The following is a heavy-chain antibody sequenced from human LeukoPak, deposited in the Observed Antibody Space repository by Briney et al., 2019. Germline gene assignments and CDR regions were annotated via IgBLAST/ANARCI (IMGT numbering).Heavy chain of an antibody. J-gene: IGHJ4*02. V-gene: IGHV3-23*01. D-gene: IGHD3-22*01. CDR1: GFTFSSYE. CDR2: ISGSGGST. CDR3: AKEPPRITMIVVVQGY. Sequence: GGPLRLSCAASGFTFSSYEMNWVRQAPGKGLEWVSAISGSGGSTYYADSVKGRFTISRDNSKNTLYLQMNSLRAEDTAVYYCAKEPPRITMIVVVQGYWGQGTLVTVSS.